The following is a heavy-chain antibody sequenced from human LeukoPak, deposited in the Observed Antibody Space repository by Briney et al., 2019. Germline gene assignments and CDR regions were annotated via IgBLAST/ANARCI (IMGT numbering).Heavy chain of an antibody. CDR2: THYGGGI. CDR3: ASDASGYGLIGY. CDR1: GGSISGGDYY. V-gene: IGHV4-30-4*01. J-gene: IGHJ4*02. D-gene: IGHD5-12*01. Sequence: SETLSLTCTVSGGSISGGDYYWSWIRQPPGKGLEWIGDTHYGGGIYYNPSLQCRVSTSVDASKNQFSLKLSSVTAADTAVYYCASDASGYGLIGYWGPGTLVTVSS.